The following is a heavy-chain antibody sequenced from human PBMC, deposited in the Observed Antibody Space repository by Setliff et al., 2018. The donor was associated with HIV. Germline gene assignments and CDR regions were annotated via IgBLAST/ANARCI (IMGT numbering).Heavy chain of an antibody. CDR2: INPSGGTI. V-gene: IGHV1-46*01. CDR1: GYTFTGYY. Sequence: ASVKVSCKASGYTFTGYYMHWVRQAPGQGLEWMGIINPSGGTINYSQKFQGRVTMTRDTSTSTVHMELSSLRSEDTAVYYCARDLRGYNSGLEYWGQGTLVTVSS. D-gene: IGHD5-18*01. CDR3: ARDLRGYNSGLEY. J-gene: IGHJ4*02.